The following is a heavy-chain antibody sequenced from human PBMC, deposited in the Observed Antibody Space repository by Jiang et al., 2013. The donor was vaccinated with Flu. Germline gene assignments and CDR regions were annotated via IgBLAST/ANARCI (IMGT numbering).Heavy chain of an antibody. CDR1: NSAA. V-gene: IGHV6-1*01. Sequence: NSAAWNWIRQSPSRGLEWLGRTYYRSKWYNDYAVSVKSRITINPDTSKNQFSLQLNSVTPEDTAVYYCAMAMANYYYYGMDVWGQGTTVTVSS. D-gene: IGHD5-18*01. J-gene: IGHJ6*02. CDR3: AMAMANYYYYGMDV. CDR2: TYYRSKWYN.